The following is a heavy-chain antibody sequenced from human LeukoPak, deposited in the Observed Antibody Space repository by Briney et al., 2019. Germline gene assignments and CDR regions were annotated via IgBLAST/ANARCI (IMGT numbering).Heavy chain of an antibody. CDR2: ISSSSAYI. J-gene: IGHJ1*01. Sequence: GGSLRLSCAASGFTFSTYSMNWVRQAPGRGLEWVSSISSSSAYIYCADSEKGRFTISRDNVKNSLYLQMNSLRVEDTAVYYCARGPRNSSSYQYFQHWGQGTLVTVSS. CDR3: ARGPRNSSSYQYFQH. CDR1: GFTFSTYS. V-gene: IGHV3-21*01. D-gene: IGHD6-13*01.